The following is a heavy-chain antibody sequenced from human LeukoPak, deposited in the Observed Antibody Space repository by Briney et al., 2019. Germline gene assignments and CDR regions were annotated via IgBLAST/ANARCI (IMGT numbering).Heavy chain of an antibody. CDR2: INPNSGGT. CDR1: GYTFTGYY. V-gene: IGHV1-2*02. J-gene: IGHJ5*02. D-gene: IGHD6-13*01. CDR3: ARGSFSSSWYGFFGNWFDP. Sequence: ASVKVSCKASGYTFTGYYMHWVRQAPGQGLEWMGWINPNSGGTNYAQKFQGRVTMTRDTSISTAYMELSRLRSDDTAVYYCARGSFSSSWYGFFGNWFDPWGQGTLVTVSS.